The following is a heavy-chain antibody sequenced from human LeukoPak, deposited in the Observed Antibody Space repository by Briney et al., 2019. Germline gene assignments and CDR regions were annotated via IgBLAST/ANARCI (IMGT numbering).Heavy chain of an antibody. Sequence: GRSLRLSCAASGFTFDDYAMHWVRQAPGKGLEWVSGISWNSGSIGYADSVKGRFTISRDNAKNSLYLQMNGLRAEDTALYYCAKGAVRVRYYNWFDPWGQGTLVTVSS. CDR2: ISWNSGSI. CDR3: AKGAVRVRYYNWFDP. J-gene: IGHJ5*02. D-gene: IGHD3-9*01. V-gene: IGHV3-9*01. CDR1: GFTFDDYA.